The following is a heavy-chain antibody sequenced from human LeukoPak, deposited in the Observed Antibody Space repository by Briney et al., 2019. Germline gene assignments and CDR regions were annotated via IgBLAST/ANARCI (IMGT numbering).Heavy chain of an antibody. J-gene: IGHJ4*02. CDR1: GFTFSEAW. V-gene: IGHV3-15*01. Sequence: PGGSLRLSCAASGFTFSEAWMTWVRQAPGKGLEWVGRIQSITDGGTTDYAAPVKGRFTISRDDSRNTLYLQLSSLKTEDTAMYYCTIDYDYAWGSYRLAYWGQGALVTVSS. CDR2: IQSITDGGTT. D-gene: IGHD3-16*02. CDR3: TIDYDYAWGSYRLAY.